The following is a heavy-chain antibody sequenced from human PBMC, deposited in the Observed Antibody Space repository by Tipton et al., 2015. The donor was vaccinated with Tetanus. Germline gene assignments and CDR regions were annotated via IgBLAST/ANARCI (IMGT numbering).Heavy chain of an antibody. CDR3: ATVGYDSSGYYDH. CDR2: INAINGNT. J-gene: IGHJ4*02. D-gene: IGHD3-22*01. V-gene: IGHV1-3*01. CDR1: GNTFRDYA. Sequence: QMQLVQSGAEVKKPGASVKVSCTASGNTFRDYAIHWVRQAPGQRLECMGWINAINGNTKFSQKFQGRVTITRDTSASTVYMEMSSLRPEDTAVYYCATVGYDSSGYYDHWGQGTLVTVSS.